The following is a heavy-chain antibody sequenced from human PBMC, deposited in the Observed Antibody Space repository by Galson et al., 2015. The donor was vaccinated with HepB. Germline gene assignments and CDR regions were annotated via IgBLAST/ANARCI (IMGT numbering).Heavy chain of an antibody. CDR2: IIPIFNTT. CDR3: ARSRASRSNYLYLYFHMDV. J-gene: IGHJ6*03. V-gene: IGHV1-69*13. Sequence: SVKVSCKASGGTFSSYGISWVRQAPGQGLEWMGGIIPIFNTTNHAQKFQGRVTITADESTNTAYMELSSLTSEDTAVYYCARSRASRSNYLYLYFHMDVWGKGTTVTVSS. D-gene: IGHD3-10*01. CDR1: GGTFSSYG.